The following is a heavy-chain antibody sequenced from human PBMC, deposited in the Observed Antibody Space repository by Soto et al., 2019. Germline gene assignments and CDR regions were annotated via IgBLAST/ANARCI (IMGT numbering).Heavy chain of an antibody. CDR3: ARGSGSYYGYYYYGMDV. CDR1: GGSISSGGYY. J-gene: IGHJ6*02. D-gene: IGHD1-26*01. CDR2: IYYSGST. V-gene: IGHV4-31*03. Sequence: QVQLQESGPGLVKPSQTLSLTCTVSGGSISSGGYYWSWIRQHPGKGLEWIGYIYYSGSTYYNPALKSRVTISVDTSKNQFSLKLSSVTAADTAVYYCARGSGSYYGYYYYGMDVWGQGTTVTVSS.